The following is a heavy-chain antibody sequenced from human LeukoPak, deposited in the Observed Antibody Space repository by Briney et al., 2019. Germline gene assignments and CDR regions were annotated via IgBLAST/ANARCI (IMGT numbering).Heavy chain of an antibody. J-gene: IGHJ4*02. CDR2: ISYDGSNK. V-gene: IGHV3-30-3*01. Sequence: GGSLRLSCVASGFTFDDYAMHWVRQAPGKGLEWVAVISYDGSNKYYADSVKGRFTISRDNSKNTLYLQMNSLRAEDTAVYYCARDTYYYDSSGYYYPDYWGQGTLVTVSS. D-gene: IGHD3-22*01. CDR1: GFTFDDYA. CDR3: ARDTYYYDSSGYYYPDY.